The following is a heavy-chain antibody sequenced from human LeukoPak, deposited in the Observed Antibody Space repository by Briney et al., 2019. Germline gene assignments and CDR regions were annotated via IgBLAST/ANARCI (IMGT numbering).Heavy chain of an antibody. J-gene: IGHJ4*02. CDR1: GGSISSYY. CDR3: ARGGYDYVWGSYRYTLFDY. D-gene: IGHD3-16*02. Sequence: SETLSLTWTLYGGSISSYYWSWIRQPPGKGLEWIGYIYYSGSTNYNPSLKSRVTISVDTSKNQFSLKLSSVTAADTAVYYCARGGYDYVWGSYRYTLFDYWGQGTLVTVS. CDR2: IYYSGST. V-gene: IGHV4-59*01.